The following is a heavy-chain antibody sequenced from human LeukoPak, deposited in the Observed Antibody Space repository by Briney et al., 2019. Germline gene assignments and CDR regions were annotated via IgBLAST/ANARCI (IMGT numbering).Heavy chain of an antibody. CDR2: ISYDGSNK. D-gene: IGHD1-26*01. Sequence: GRSLRLSCAASGFTFSSYAMHWVRQAPGKGLEWVAVISYDGSNKYYADSVKGRFTISRDNSKNTLYLQMNSLRAEDTAVYYCAKDPYPRIGYWFDPWGQGTLVTVSS. J-gene: IGHJ5*02. CDR3: AKDPYPRIGYWFDP. CDR1: GFTFSSYA. V-gene: IGHV3-30-3*02.